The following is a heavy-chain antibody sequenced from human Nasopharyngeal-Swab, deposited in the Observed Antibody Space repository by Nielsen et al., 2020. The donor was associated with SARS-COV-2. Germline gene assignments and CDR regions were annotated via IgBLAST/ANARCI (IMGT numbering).Heavy chain of an antibody. CDR2: IYYSGST. CDR3: ARDLGGYDILTGYYHYYYYMDV. Sequence: WIRQPPGKGLEWIGYIYYSGSTNYNPSLKSRVTISVDTSKNQFSLKLSSVTAAGTAVYYCARDLGGYDILTGYYHYYYYMDVWGKGTTVTVSS. D-gene: IGHD3-9*01. J-gene: IGHJ6*03. V-gene: IGHV4-59*01.